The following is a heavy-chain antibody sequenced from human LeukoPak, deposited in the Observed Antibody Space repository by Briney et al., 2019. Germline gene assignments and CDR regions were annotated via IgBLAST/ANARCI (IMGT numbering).Heavy chain of an antibody. V-gene: IGHV1-2*02. CDR3: ASLAYDSSGYFQVPDDY. D-gene: IGHD3-22*01. J-gene: IGHJ4*02. Sequence: ASVKVSCKASGYTFTGYYMHWVRQAPGQGLEWMGWINPNSGGTNYAQKFQGRVTMTRDTSIGTAYMELSRLRSDDTAVYYCASLAYDSSGYFQVPDDYWGQGTLVTVSS. CDR1: GYTFTGYY. CDR2: INPNSGGT.